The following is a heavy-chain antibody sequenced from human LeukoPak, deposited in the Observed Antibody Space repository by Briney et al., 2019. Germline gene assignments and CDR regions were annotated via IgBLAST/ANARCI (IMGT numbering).Heavy chain of an antibody. Sequence: HSETLSLTCTVSGGSISSYYWSWIRQPPGEGLEGIGYIYATGSTNYNPSLKSRVTISVHTSKNQFSLNLMSVTAADTAVYYCARHGSVRSPLGPWGQGTLVTVSS. CDR3: ARHGSVRSPLGP. CDR1: GGSISSYY. D-gene: IGHD3-10*01. J-gene: IGHJ5*02. CDR2: IYATGST. V-gene: IGHV4-4*09.